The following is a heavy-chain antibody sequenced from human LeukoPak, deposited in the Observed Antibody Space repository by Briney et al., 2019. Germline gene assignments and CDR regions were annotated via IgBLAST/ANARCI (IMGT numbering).Heavy chain of an antibody. V-gene: IGHV3-30*04. Sequence: GGSLRLSCAASGFTFSSYAMHWVRQAPGKGLEWVAVISYDGNNKYYADTVRGRFTISRDTSKNTLYLEMNSLRAEDTAIYYCARDGQQSSPYAYDYWGQGTLVTVSS. D-gene: IGHD2-2*01. CDR1: GFTFSSYA. CDR3: ARDGQQSSPYAYDY. CDR2: ISYDGNNK. J-gene: IGHJ4*02.